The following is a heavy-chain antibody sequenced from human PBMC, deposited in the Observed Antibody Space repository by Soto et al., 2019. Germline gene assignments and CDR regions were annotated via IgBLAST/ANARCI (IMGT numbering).Heavy chain of an antibody. V-gene: IGHV1-18*01. Sequence: ASVKVSCKASGYTFTSYGISWVRQAPGQGLEWMGWISAYNGNTNYAQKLQGRVTMTTDTSTSTAYMELRSLRSEDTAVYYCATLRSLERRSVDAFDIWGQGTMVTVSS. J-gene: IGHJ3*02. D-gene: IGHD1-1*01. CDR3: ATLRSLERRSVDAFDI. CDR1: GYTFTSYG. CDR2: ISAYNGNT.